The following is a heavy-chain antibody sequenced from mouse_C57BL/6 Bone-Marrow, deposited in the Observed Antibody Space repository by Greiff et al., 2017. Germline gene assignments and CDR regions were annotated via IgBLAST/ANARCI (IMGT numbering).Heavy chain of an antibody. CDR3: AREGTTVDWYFDV. J-gene: IGHJ1*03. Sequence: QVQLQQSGAELVMPGASVKLSCKASGYTFTSYWMHWVKQRPGQGLEWIGEIDPSDSDTNYNQKVKGKSTLTVDKSSSTAYMQRSSLTSEDAAVYYCAREGTTVDWYFDVWGTGTTVTVSS. CDR1: GYTFTSYW. V-gene: IGHV1-69*01. D-gene: IGHD1-1*01. CDR2: IDPSDSDT.